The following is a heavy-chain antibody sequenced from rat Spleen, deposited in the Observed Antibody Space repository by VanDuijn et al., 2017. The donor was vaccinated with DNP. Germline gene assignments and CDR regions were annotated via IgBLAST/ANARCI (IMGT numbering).Heavy chain of an antibody. J-gene: IGHJ3*01. CDR3: ARSPETSYIYFPWAY. V-gene: IGHV2-41*01. CDR2: IWKHGAT. D-gene: IGHD1-2*01. Sequence: QVQLEESGPGLMQPSETLSLTCTVSGFSLTNYHVHWVRQPPGKGLEWMGVIWKHGATRYNSALKSRLSFSKATSKSQVFLKMNSLQTEDTATYYCARSPETSYIYFPWAYWGQGTLVTVSS. CDR1: GFSLTNYH.